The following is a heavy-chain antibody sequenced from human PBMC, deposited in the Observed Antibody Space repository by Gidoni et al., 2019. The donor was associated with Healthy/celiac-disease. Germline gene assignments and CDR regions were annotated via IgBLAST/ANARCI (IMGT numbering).Heavy chain of an antibody. D-gene: IGHD3-3*01. CDR1: GFTFSSDS. CDR3: ARGEGVAVYYYYGMDV. V-gene: IGHV3-21*01. Sequence: EVQLVESGGGMVKPGGSLRLSCAASGFTFSSDSMNWVRQAPGKGLEWVSSISSSSSYIYYADSVKGRFTISRDNAKNSLYLQMNSLRAEDTAVYYCARGEGVAVYYYYGMDVWGQGTTVTVSS. CDR2: ISSSSSYI. J-gene: IGHJ6*02.